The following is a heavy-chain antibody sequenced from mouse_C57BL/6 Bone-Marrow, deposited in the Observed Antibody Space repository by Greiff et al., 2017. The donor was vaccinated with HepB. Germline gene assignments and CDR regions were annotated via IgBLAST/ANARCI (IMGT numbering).Heavy chain of an antibody. D-gene: IGHD1-1*01. CDR3: ARDRITTVVATRYFDV. V-gene: IGHV1-82*01. CDR2: IYPGDGDT. CDR1: GYAFSSSW. Sequence: QVQLQQSGPELVKPGASVKISCKASGYAFSSSWMNWVKQRPGKGLEWIGRIYPGDGDTNYNGKFKGKATLTADKSSSTAYMQLSSLTSEDSAVYFCARDRITTVVATRYFDVWGTGTTVTVSS. J-gene: IGHJ1*03.